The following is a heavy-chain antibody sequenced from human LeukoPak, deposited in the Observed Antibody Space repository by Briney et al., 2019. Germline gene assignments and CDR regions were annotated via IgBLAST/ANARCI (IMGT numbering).Heavy chain of an antibody. J-gene: IGHJ5*02. CDR3: ARAPLYGGHADWFDP. CDR2: IYYSGST. CDR1: GGSISSGGYY. V-gene: IGHV4-31*03. D-gene: IGHD4-23*01. Sequence: SQTLSLTCSVSGGSISSGGYYWTWIRQHPGKGLEWIGLIYYSGSTFYNPSLKSRVTISVDTSKNQFSLKLTSVTAADTAVYYCARAPLYGGHADWFDPWGQGTLVTVSS.